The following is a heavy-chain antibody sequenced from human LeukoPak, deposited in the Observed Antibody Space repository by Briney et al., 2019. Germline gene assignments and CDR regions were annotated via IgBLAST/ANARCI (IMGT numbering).Heavy chain of an antibody. D-gene: IGHD3-16*02. V-gene: IGHV1-8*03. CDR2: MNPNSGNT. J-gene: IGHJ4*02. Sequence: ASVKVSCKASGYTFTSYDINWVRQATGQGLEWMGWMNPNSGNTGYAQKFQGRVTITRNTSISTAYMELSSLRSEDTAVYYCARVPIMITFGGVIVDAHFDYWGQGTLVTVSS. CDR1: GYTFTSYD. CDR3: ARVPIMITFGGVIVDAHFDY.